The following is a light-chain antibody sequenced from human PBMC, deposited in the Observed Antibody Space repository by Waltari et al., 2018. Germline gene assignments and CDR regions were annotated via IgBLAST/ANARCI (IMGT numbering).Light chain of an antibody. J-gene: IGLJ2*01. CDR3: SSYAGSNNLV. CDR2: EVI. CDR1: TSDVGGSNY. V-gene: IGLV2-8*01. Sequence: QSALTQPPSASGSPGQSVTISCPGPTSDVGGSNYVSWYQQHPGKAPKLMIYEVIKRPSGVPDRFSGSKSGSTASLTVSGLQAEDEADYYCSSYAGSNNLVFGGGTKLTVL.